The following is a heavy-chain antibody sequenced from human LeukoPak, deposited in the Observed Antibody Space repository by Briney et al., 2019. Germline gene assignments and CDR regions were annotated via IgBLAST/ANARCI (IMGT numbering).Heavy chain of an antibody. D-gene: IGHD3-16*02. V-gene: IGHV1-8*01. CDR3: ARARRLSYYDYIWGSYRRDDAFDI. CDR1: GYTFTSYD. J-gene: IGHJ3*02. CDR2: MNPNSGNT. Sequence: GASVTVSCKASGYTFTSYDIHWVRQATGKGLAWMGWMNPNSGNTGYAQKFQGRVTMTRNTSISTAYMELSSLRSEDTAVYYCARARRLSYYDYIWGSYRRDDAFDIWGQGTMVTVSS.